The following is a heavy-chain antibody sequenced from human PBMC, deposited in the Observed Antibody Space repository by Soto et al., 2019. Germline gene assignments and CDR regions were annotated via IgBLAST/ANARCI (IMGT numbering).Heavy chain of an antibody. D-gene: IGHD6-13*01. J-gene: IGHJ6*02. Sequence: ASVKVSCKASGDTFTSYYMHWVRQAPGQGLEWMGIINPSGGSTSYAQKFQGRVTMTRDTSTSTVYMELSSLRSEDTAVYYCARPPRYSSRDHYYYYGMDVWGQGTTVTVSS. V-gene: IGHV1-46*01. CDR3: ARPPRYSSRDHYYYYGMDV. CDR2: INPSGGST. CDR1: GDTFTSYY.